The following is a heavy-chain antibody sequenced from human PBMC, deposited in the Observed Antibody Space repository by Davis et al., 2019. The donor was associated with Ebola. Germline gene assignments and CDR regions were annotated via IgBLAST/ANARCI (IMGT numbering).Heavy chain of an antibody. CDR2: INPNSGGT. D-gene: IGHD3-10*01. J-gene: IGHJ6*02. CDR3: ARDNVWFRGLSVYYYGMDV. CDR1: GYTFTGYY. V-gene: IGHV1-2*04. Sequence: ASVKVSCKASGYTFTGYYMHWVRQAPGQGLEWMGWINPNSGGTNYAQKFQGWVTMTRDTSISTAYMELSRLRSDDTAVYYCARDNVWFRGLSVYYYGMDVWGQGTTVTVSS.